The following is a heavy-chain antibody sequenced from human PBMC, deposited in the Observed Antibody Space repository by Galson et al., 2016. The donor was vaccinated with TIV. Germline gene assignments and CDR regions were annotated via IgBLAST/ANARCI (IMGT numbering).Heavy chain of an antibody. CDR2: IIPLFGIV. CDR1: GGIFIGYG. Sequence: SCKASGGIFIGYGISWVRRAPGQGLEWMGRIIPLFGIVSYAQRFQGRVAIIADKSTGTTYMELSSLRSEDTAVYYCVRSGTYYYDSSGDNWGQGTLVTVSS. J-gene: IGHJ4*02. V-gene: IGHV1-69*04. D-gene: IGHD3-22*01. CDR3: VRSGTYYYDSSGDN.